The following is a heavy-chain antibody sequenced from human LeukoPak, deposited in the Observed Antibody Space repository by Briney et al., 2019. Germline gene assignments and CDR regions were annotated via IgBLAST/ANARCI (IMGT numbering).Heavy chain of an antibody. D-gene: IGHD5-24*01. J-gene: IGHJ4*02. CDR2: IYPADSDI. CDR1: GYSINNYW. V-gene: IGHV5-51*01. Sequence: GESLKISCKGSGYSINNYWIGWVRQMPGKGLEWMGIIYPADSDIRYSPSFQGQVTISADKSISTAYLQWSSLKASDTAMYYCARRVEMATTTYFDYWGQGTLVTVSS. CDR3: ARRVEMATTTYFDY.